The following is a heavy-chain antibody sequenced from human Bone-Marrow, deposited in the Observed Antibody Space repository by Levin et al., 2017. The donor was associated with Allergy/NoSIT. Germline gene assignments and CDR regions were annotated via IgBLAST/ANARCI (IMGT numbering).Heavy chain of an antibody. J-gene: IGHJ5*02. V-gene: IGHV3-11*01. CDR3: ARDVMVETSNWYDP. Sequence: KAGGSLRLSCAASGFTFSDYYMSWIRQAPGKGLEWISYISSRGSIIHYADSVKGRFTISRDNTKNSLYLQMNGLRVEDTAVYYCARDVMVETSNWYDPWGQGTLVTVSS. CDR2: ISSRGSII. CDR1: GFTFSDYY. D-gene: IGHD4/OR15-4a*01.